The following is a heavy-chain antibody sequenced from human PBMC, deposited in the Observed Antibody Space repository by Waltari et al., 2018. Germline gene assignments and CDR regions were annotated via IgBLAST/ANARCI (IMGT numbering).Heavy chain of an antibody. Sequence: QLQLQESGPGLVKPSETLSLTCTVSGGSISSSSYYWGWIRQPPGKGLEWIGSIQYSGGTYHNPSLKRRVTISVDTSKNQFSLKLSSVTAADTAVYYCARDPDCSGGSCYLDFDYWGQGTLVTVSS. CDR2: IQYSGGT. D-gene: IGHD2-15*01. J-gene: IGHJ4*02. CDR3: ARDPDCSGGSCYLDFDY. V-gene: IGHV4-39*07. CDR1: GGSISSSSYY.